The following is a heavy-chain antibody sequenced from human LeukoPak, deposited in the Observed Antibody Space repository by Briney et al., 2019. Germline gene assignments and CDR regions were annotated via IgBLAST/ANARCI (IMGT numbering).Heavy chain of an antibody. D-gene: IGHD3-10*01. Sequence: GGSLRLSCAASGFTLSSYEMNWVRQAPGKGLEWVSYISSSGSTIYYADSVKGRFTISRDNAKNSLYLQMNSLRAEDTAVYYCARLDGAAIDYWGQGTLVTVSS. CDR2: ISSSGSTI. CDR3: ARLDGAAIDY. CDR1: GFTLSSYE. J-gene: IGHJ4*02. V-gene: IGHV3-48*03.